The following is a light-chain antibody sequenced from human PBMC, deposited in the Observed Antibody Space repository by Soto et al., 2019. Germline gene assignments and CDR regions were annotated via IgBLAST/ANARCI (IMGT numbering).Light chain of an antibody. J-gene: IGKJ4*01. Sequence: ERVMTQSPATLSVSPGERATLSCGASQSVGGDLAWYQQKPGQAPRLLIYGASSRAPGIPDRFSGSGSGTEFTLTISSLQSEDSAVYYCQQYENWPQLTFGGGTKVEIK. V-gene: IGKV3-15*01. CDR3: QQYENWPQLT. CDR1: QSVGGD. CDR2: GAS.